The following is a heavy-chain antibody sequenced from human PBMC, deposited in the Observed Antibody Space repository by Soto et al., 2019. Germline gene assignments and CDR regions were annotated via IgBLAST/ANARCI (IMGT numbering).Heavy chain of an antibody. Sequence: QPGGSLRLSCAASGFTVSSNYMSWVRQAPGKGLEWVSVIYSGGSTYYADSVKGRFTISRDNSKDTLYLQMNSLRAEDTAVYYCARDGEGSSWYAGHDAFDIWGQGTMVTGSS. CDR3: ARDGEGSSWYAGHDAFDI. D-gene: IGHD6-13*01. V-gene: IGHV3-66*01. J-gene: IGHJ3*02. CDR2: IYSGGST. CDR1: GFTVSSNY.